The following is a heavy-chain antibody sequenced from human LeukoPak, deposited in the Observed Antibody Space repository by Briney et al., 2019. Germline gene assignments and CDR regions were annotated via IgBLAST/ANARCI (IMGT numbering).Heavy chain of an antibody. Sequence: PSETLSLTCAVYGGSFSGYYWSWIRQPPGKGLEWIGEINHSGSTNYNPSLKSRVTISVDTSKNQFSLKLSSVTAADTAAYYCARRLLDYWGQGTLVTVSS. CDR2: INHSGST. D-gene: IGHD3-22*01. V-gene: IGHV4-34*01. CDR3: ARRLLDY. J-gene: IGHJ4*02. CDR1: GGSFSGYY.